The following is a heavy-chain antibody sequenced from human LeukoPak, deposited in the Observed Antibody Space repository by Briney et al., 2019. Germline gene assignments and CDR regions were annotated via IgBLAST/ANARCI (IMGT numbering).Heavy chain of an antibody. D-gene: IGHD1-26*01. V-gene: IGHV4-38-2*02. CDR1: GFSISSDHY. Sequence: SETLSLTCTVSGFSISSDHYWGWIRQPPGKGLDWIGNIYYGGSTFYNPSLKSRLTISIDTSKNQFSLKLTSVTAADTAVYYCARVLSSGSDSDWFDPWGQGTLVTVSS. J-gene: IGHJ5*02. CDR2: IYYGGST. CDR3: ARVLSSGSDSDWFDP.